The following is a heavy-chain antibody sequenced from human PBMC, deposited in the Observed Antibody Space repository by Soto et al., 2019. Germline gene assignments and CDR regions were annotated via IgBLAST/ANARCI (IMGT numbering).Heavy chain of an antibody. Sequence: LTCTVSGGSISSGGYYWSWIRQHPGKGLEWIGYIYYSGSTYYNPSLKSRVTISVDTSKNQFSLKLSSVTAADTAVYYCARATYYDFWSGTRPDYWGQGTLVTVSS. J-gene: IGHJ4*02. V-gene: IGHV4-31*03. CDR1: GGSISSGGYY. CDR3: ARATYYDFWSGTRPDY. CDR2: IYYSGST. D-gene: IGHD3-3*01.